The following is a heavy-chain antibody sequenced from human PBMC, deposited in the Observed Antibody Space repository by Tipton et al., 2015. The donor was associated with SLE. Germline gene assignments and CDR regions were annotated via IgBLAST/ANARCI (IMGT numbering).Heavy chain of an antibody. CDR2: IYYSGST. Sequence: TLSLTCTVSGGSISSSSYYWGWIRQPPGKGLEWIGYIYYSGSTNYNPSLKSRVTISVDTSKNQFSLKLSSVTAADTAVYYCARRYIKQWLAGAFDIWGQGTMVTVSS. V-gene: IGHV4-61*05. J-gene: IGHJ3*02. CDR1: GGSISSSSYY. CDR3: ARRYIKQWLAGAFDI. D-gene: IGHD6-19*01.